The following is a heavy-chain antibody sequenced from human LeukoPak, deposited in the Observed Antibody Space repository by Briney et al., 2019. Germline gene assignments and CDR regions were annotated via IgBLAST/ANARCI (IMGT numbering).Heavy chain of an antibody. CDR1: GFTFSSYA. D-gene: IGHD3-10*01. CDR3: AKAAPPGFLPPFDY. J-gene: IGHJ4*02. CDR2: ISGSGGST. Sequence: PGGSLRLSCAASGFTFSSYAMSWVRQAPGKGLEWVSAISGSGGSTYYADSGKGRFTIPRDNSKNTLYLQMNSLRAEDTAVNYCAKAAPPGFLPPFDYWGQGTLVTVSS. V-gene: IGHV3-23*01.